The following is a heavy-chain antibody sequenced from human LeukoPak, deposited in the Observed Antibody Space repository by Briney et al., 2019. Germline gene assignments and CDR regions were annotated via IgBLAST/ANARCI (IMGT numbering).Heavy chain of an antibody. V-gene: IGHV1-69*01. Sequence: SVKVSCKASGGTFSSYAISWVRQAPGQGLEWMGGIIPIFGTANYAQKFQGRVTITADESTSTAYVELSSLRSEDTAVYYCAGQRRRGYSYGFFDYWGQGTLVTVSS. D-gene: IGHD5-18*01. J-gene: IGHJ4*02. CDR2: IIPIFGTA. CDR3: AGQRRRGYSYGFFDY. CDR1: GGTFSSYA.